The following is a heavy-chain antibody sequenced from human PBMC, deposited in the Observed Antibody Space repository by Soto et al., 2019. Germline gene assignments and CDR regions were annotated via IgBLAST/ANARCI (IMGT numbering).Heavy chain of an antibody. Sequence: GGSLRLSCSASGFSFSNHAMSWVRQAPGKGLEWVSGISGSGDDTYYADAVRGRFTISRDNFKNTVYLQMSDLRVEDTAMYYCARDPINILVVVSFDYWGPGTLVTVSS. J-gene: IGHJ4*02. CDR1: GFSFSNHA. D-gene: IGHD3-22*01. CDR2: ISGSGDDT. V-gene: IGHV3-23*01. CDR3: ARDPINILVVVSFDY.